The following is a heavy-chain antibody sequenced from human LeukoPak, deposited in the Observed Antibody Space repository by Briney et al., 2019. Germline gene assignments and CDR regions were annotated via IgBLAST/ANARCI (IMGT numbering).Heavy chain of an antibody. D-gene: IGHD3-22*01. Sequence: EASETLSLTCAVYGGSFSGYYWSWIRQPPGKGLEWIGEINHSGSTNYNPSLKSRVTISVDTSKNQFSLKRSSVTAADTAVYYCARGRTYYDSSGYYEFDYWGQGTLVTVSS. CDR2: INHSGST. V-gene: IGHV4-34*01. CDR3: ARGRTYYDSSGYYEFDY. CDR1: GGSFSGYY. J-gene: IGHJ4*02.